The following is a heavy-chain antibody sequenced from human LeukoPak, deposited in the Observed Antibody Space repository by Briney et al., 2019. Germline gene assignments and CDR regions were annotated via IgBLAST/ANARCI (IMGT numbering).Heavy chain of an antibody. CDR3: ASATLSTYYDYVWGSYPTPFDY. D-gene: IGHD3-16*02. V-gene: IGHV4-30-2*02. Sequence: SETLSLTCAVSGGSISSGGYSWSWIRQPPGKGLEWIGYIYHSGSTYYNPSLKSRVTISVDRSKNQFSLKLSSVTAADTAVYYCASATLSTYYDYVWGSYPTPFDYWGQGTLVTVSS. J-gene: IGHJ4*02. CDR1: GGSISSGGYS. CDR2: IYHSGST.